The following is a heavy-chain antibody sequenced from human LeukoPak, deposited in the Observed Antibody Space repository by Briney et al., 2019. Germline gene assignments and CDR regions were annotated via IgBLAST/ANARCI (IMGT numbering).Heavy chain of an antibody. V-gene: IGHV3-30*18. CDR2: ISYDGSNK. Sequence: PGGSLRLSCAASGFTFSSYSMNWVRQAPGKGLEWVAVISYDGSNKYYVDSVKGRFTISRDNSKNTLYLQMNSLRAEDTAVYYCAKEGSIFGVVIRPYYFDYWGQGTLVTVSS. D-gene: IGHD3-3*01. J-gene: IGHJ4*02. CDR3: AKEGSIFGVVIRPYYFDY. CDR1: GFTFSSYS.